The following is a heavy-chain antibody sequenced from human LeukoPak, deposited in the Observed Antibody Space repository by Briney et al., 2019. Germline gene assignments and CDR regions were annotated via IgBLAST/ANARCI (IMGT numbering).Heavy chain of an antibody. CDR2: VVGNGGTT. J-gene: IGHJ4*02. Sequence: GGSLRLSCAASGFTFTTYTIHWVRQAPGKGLEYVSAVVGNGGTTYYADSVKGRFIISRDNSKNTVYLQMGSLSAEDTAVYYCARERAFYYFDYWGQGTLVTVSS. V-gene: IGHV3-64*02. CDR1: GFTFTTYT. CDR3: ARERAFYYFDY.